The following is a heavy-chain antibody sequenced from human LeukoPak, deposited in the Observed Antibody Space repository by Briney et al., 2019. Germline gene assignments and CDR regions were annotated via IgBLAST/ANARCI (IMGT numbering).Heavy chain of an antibody. CDR1: GFTVSSNY. CDR2: IYSGGST. CDR3: ARDRGDHPYYYYYMDV. J-gene: IGHJ6*03. D-gene: IGHD2-21*01. Sequence: GRSLRLSCAASGFTVSSNYMSWVRQAPGKGLEWVSVIYSGGSTYYADSVKGRFTISRDNSKNTLYLQMNSLRAEDTAVYYCARDRGDHPYYYYYMDVWGKGTTVTVSS. V-gene: IGHV3-53*01.